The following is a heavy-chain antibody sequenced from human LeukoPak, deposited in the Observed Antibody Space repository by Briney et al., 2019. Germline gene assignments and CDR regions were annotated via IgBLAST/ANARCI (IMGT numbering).Heavy chain of an antibody. J-gene: IGHJ4*02. D-gene: IGHD4-17*01. Sequence: PGGSLRLSCAASGFTFSSYGMHWVRQAPGKGLEWVAVIWYDGSNKYYADSVKGRFTISRDNSKNTLYLQMNSLRAEDTAVYYCAKDRDDCGDYICDYWGQGTLVTVSS. V-gene: IGHV3-33*06. CDR1: GFTFSSYG. CDR3: AKDRDDCGDYICDY. CDR2: IWYDGSNK.